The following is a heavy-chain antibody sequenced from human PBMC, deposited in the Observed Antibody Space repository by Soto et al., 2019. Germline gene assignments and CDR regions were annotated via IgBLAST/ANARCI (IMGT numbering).Heavy chain of an antibody. J-gene: IGHJ5*02. CDR1: GGSISSYY. V-gene: IGHV4-59*12. Sequence: PSETLSLTCTVSGGSISSYYWSWIRQPPGKGLEWIGYIYYSGSTNYNPSLKSRVTTSVDTSKNQFSLKLSSVTAADTAVYYCARGNIAAAGTGNWFDPWGQGTLVTVSS. CDR2: IYYSGST. CDR3: ARGNIAAAGTGNWFDP. D-gene: IGHD6-13*01.